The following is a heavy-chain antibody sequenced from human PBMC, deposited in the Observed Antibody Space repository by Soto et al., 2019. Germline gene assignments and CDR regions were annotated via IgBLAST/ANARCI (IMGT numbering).Heavy chain of an antibody. CDR2: IIPIFGTA. D-gene: IGHD1-26*01. V-gene: IGHV1-69*12. CDR3: ATTPPVGGYYYYGMDV. CDR1: GGTFSSYA. Sequence: QVQLVQSGAEVKKPGSSVKVSCKASGGTFSSYATSWVRQAPGQGLEWMGGIIPIFGTANYAQKFQGRVTITADESTSTAYMELSSLRSEDTAVYSCATTPPVGGYYYYGMDVWGQGTTVTVS. J-gene: IGHJ6*02.